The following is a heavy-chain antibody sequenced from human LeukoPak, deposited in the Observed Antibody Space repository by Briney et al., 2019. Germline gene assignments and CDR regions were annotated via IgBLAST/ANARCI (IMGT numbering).Heavy chain of an antibody. V-gene: IGHV4-59*08. CDR1: GGSITGYY. D-gene: IGHD2-21*02. J-gene: IGHJ5*02. CDR2: ISYSGGT. Sequence: TSETLSLTCTVSGGSITGYYWNWIRQAPGKGLEWIAYISYSGGTHYNPSRESRVTISVDTSKGQFSLKLSSVTAADTAVYYCARRIVSVPAIQEGNWLDPWGQGTLVTVSS. CDR3: ARRIVSVPAIQEGNWLDP.